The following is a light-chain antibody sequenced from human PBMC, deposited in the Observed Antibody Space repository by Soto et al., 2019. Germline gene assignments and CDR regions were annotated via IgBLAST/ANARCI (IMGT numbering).Light chain of an antibody. J-gene: IGLJ1*01. Sequence: QAVLTQPPSGSGAPGQRVAISCTGSNSNIGADFDVHWYQHLPVTAPKLLIYGYINRPSGVPDRFSGSKSGTSASLAITGLQAEDEADYYCHSYDSSLNGYVFGTGTKVTVL. CDR1: NSNIGADFD. CDR3: HSYDSSLNGYV. CDR2: GYI. V-gene: IGLV1-40*01.